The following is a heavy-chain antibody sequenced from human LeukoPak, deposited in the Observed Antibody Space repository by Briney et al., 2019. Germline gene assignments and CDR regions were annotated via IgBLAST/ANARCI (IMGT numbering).Heavy chain of an antibody. V-gene: IGHV4-30-2*01. D-gene: IGHD3-3*01. Sequence: SETLSLTCTVSGGSISSGGYYWSWIRQPPGKGLEWIGYIYHSGSTYYNPSLKSRVTISVDRSKNQFSLKLSSVTAADTAVYYCARDPITIFGVVTYDAFDIWGQGTMVTVSS. CDR1: GGSISSGGYY. CDR2: IYHSGST. CDR3: ARDPITIFGVVTYDAFDI. J-gene: IGHJ3*02.